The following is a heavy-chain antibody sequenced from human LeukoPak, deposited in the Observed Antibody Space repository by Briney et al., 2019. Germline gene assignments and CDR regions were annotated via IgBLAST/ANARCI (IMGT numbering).Heavy chain of an antibody. CDR3: ARGSSGSWYFSSGWFDP. CDR2: IYYSGST. J-gene: IGHJ5*02. CDR1: GGSISSGGYY. V-gene: IGHV4-31*03. Sequence: SQTLSLTCTVSGGSISSGGYYWSWIRQHPGKGLEWIGYIYYSGSTYYNPSLKSRVTISVDTSKNQFSLKLSSVTAADTAVYYCARGSSGSWYFSSGWFDPWGQGTLVTVSS. D-gene: IGHD6-13*01.